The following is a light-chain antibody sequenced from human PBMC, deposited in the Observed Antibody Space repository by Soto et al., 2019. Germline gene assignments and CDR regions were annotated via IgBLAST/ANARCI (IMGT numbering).Light chain of an antibody. CDR2: DSS. J-gene: IGKJ1*01. CDR1: QSVSSY. V-gene: IGKV3-11*01. CDR3: QQRSNWPRT. Sequence: EIVLTQSPATLSLSPGETATLSCRASQSVSSYLAWYQQKPGQAPRLLIYDSSNRAAGIPARLSGSGSGTDFTLTISSLEPEDFAVYYCQQRSNWPRTFGQGTRVEIK.